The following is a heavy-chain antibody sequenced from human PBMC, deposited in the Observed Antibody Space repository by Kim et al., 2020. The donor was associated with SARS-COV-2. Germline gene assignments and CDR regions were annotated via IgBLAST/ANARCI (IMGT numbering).Heavy chain of an antibody. CDR3: ARPIYDSRGYVVN. D-gene: IGHD3-22*01. J-gene: IGHJ4*02. CDR2: IFYTGST. V-gene: IGHV4-39*01. Sequence: SETLSLTCTVSGRSLSSIGYYWGWIRQSPGKGLEWIGSIFYTGSTYYNPSLESRVTISVDTSKNQFSLKLTSVTAADTAIYYCARPIYDSRGYVVNWGQGTLVSVSS. CDR1: GRSLSSIGYY.